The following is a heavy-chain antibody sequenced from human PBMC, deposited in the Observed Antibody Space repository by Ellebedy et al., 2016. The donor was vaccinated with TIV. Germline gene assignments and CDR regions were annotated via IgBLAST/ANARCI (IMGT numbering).Heavy chain of an antibody. CDR2: IIPVFGTA. J-gene: IGHJ4*02. CDR3: ARGRGYFDY. V-gene: IGHV1-69*13. Sequence: AASVKVSCKASGGTFSSYAFSWVRQAPGQGLEWMGGIIPVFGTANYAQNFQGRVTITADESTSTAYMELRSLRSEDTAVYYWARGRGYFDYWGQGTLVTVSS. CDR1: GGTFSSYA.